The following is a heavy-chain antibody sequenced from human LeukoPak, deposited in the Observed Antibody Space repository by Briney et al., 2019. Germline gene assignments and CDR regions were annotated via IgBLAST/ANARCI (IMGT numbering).Heavy chain of an antibody. D-gene: IGHD2-2*01. CDR3: ARDRVGVQVPAANTNWFDP. J-gene: IGHJ5*02. V-gene: IGHV3-30*01. CDR2: ISYDGSNK. CDR1: GFIFSSYA. Sequence: PGGSLRLSCAASGFIFSSYAMHWVRQAPGKGLYWVSVISYDGSNKYYADSVKGRFTISRDNSKSTLYLQMNNLRPDDTAVYYCARDRVGVQVPAANTNWFDPWGQGTLVTVSS.